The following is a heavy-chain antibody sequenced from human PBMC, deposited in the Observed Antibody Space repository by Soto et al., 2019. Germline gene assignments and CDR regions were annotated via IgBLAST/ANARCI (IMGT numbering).Heavy chain of an antibody. D-gene: IGHD3-16*01. CDR3: ARVARGAWGVFDS. CDR1: GFTFSSYW. J-gene: IGHJ4*02. CDR2: INYDGSTT. V-gene: IGHV3-74*01. Sequence: VQLVESGGGLVQPGESLRLSCAASGFTFSSYWMHWVRQAPGKGLVWVSRINYDGSTTGYADAVKGRFTISRDNAKDTVYLEMNSLTAEDTAVYYCARVARGAWGVFDSWGQGTLVTVSS.